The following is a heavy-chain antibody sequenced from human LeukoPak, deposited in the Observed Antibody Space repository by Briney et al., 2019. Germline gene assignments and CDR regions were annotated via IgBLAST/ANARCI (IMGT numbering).Heavy chain of an antibody. J-gene: IGHJ4*02. CDR3: ARHETGPYFDY. D-gene: IGHD1-1*01. CDR1: GYSFTTYW. Sequence: GESLRISCKASGYSFTTYWIGWVRQMPGKGLECMGIIYPGDSDTRYSPSFQGQVTISADKSISTAYLQWSSLKASDTTMYYCARHETGPYFDYWGQGTLVTVSS. V-gene: IGHV5-51*01. CDR2: IYPGDSDT.